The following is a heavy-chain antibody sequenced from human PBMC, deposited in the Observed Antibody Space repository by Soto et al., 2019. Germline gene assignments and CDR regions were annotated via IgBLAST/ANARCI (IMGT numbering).Heavy chain of an antibody. D-gene: IGHD3-22*01. Sequence: PGGSLRLSCAASGFTFSSYAMSWVRQAPGKGLEWVSAISGSGGSTYYADSVKGRFTISRDNSKNTLYLQVNSLRAEDTAVYYCATTPLITMTVPVWFDPWGQGTLVTVSS. V-gene: IGHV3-23*01. CDR1: GFTFSSYA. CDR3: ATTPLITMTVPVWFDP. CDR2: ISGSGGST. J-gene: IGHJ5*02.